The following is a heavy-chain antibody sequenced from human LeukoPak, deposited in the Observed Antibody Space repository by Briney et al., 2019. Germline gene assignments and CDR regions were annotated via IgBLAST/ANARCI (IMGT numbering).Heavy chain of an antibody. CDR2: IYYSGST. CDR3: ARAPTTVTTGWFFDL. V-gene: IGHV4-59*01. J-gene: IGHJ2*01. D-gene: IGHD4-17*01. Sequence: SETLSLTCTVSGGSISNYYWSWIRQPPGKGLEWIGYIYYSGSTNYNPSLKSRVTVSVDTSKNQFSLKLTSVTAADTAVYYCARAPTTVTTGWFFDLWGRGTLVTVSS. CDR1: GGSISNYY.